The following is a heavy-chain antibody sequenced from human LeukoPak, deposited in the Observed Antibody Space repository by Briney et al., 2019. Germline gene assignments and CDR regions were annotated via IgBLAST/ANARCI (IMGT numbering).Heavy chain of an antibody. D-gene: IGHD2-15*01. CDR1: GFTFSIYS. J-gene: IGHJ5*02. Sequence: GGSLRLSCAASGFTFSIYSMNWVRQAPGKGLEWVSSISSSSNYIYYADSLKGRFTISRDNAKNSLFLQMNSLRAEDTAIYYCARSCSGGSCYFPKFDPWGQGTLVIVSS. CDR3: ARSCSGGSCYFPKFDP. V-gene: IGHV3-21*01. CDR2: ISSSSNYI.